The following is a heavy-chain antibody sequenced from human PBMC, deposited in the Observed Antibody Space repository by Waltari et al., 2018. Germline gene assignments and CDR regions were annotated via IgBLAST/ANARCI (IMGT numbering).Heavy chain of an antibody. CDR1: W. CDR3: ARDRGRGLYLDS. D-gene: IGHD2-15*01. CDR2: VHGSGKT. J-gene: IGHJ4*02. V-gene: IGHV4-4*02. Sequence: WLGWVRQSPGKGLEWIGQVHGSGKTHYNPSLESRVSISKDTSNKEFSLKLTFATAADTAVYYCARDRGRGLYLDSWGQGILVTVSP.